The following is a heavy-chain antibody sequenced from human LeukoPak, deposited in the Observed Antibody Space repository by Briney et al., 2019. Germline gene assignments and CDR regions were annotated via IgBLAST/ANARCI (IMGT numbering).Heavy chain of an antibody. CDR2: INPNRGGT. CDR3: ARARDYDYVWGSYRPNAFDI. V-gene: IGHV1-2*02. D-gene: IGHD3-16*02. Sequence: ASVKVSCKASRYTFTGYYMLWVRQAPGQGREWMGWINPNRGGTNYAQKFQGRVTMTRDTSISTAYMELSRLRSDDTAVYYCARARDYDYVWGSYRPNAFDIWGQGTMVTVSS. J-gene: IGHJ3*02. CDR1: RYTFTGYY.